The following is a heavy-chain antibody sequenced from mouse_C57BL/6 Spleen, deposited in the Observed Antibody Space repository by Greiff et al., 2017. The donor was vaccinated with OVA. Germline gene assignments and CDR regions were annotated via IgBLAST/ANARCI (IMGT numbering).Heavy chain of an antibody. CDR1: GYAFSSYW. D-gene: IGHD2-5*01. J-gene: IGHJ2*01. CDR2: IYPGDGDT. Sequence: VKLQESGAELVKPGASVKISCKASGYAFSSYWMNWVKQRPGKGLEWIGQIYPGDGDTNYNGKFKGKATLTADKSSSTAYMQLSSLTSEDSAVYFCARDYSNYEGFDYWGQGTTLTVSS. CDR3: ARDYSNYEGFDY. V-gene: IGHV1-80*01.